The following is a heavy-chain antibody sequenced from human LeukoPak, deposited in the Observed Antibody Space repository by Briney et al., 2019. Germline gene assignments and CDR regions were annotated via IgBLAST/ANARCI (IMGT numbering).Heavy chain of an antibody. CDR3: ARVSSSWIQLWSSFDY. Sequence: GSLRLSCAASGFTFSSYAMSWVRQAPGKGLEWVSGISGSGGYTYYADSVKGRFTISRDNSKNTLYLQMNSLRAEDTAVYYCARVSSSWIQLWSSFDYWGQGTLVTVSS. CDR1: GFTFSSYA. J-gene: IGHJ4*02. CDR2: ISGSGGYT. V-gene: IGHV3-23*01. D-gene: IGHD5-18*01.